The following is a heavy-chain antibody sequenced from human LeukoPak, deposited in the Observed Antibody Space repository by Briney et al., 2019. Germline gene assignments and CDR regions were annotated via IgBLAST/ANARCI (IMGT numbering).Heavy chain of an antibody. Sequence: SETLSLTCTVSGGSISSYYWSWVRQPPGKGLEWIGFVYYTGSTNYSPSLKSRVTISVDTSKNQFSLKLRSVTAADTAVYYCARDRELLRGELAFDIWGQGTMVTVSS. J-gene: IGHJ3*02. CDR3: ARDRELLRGELAFDI. CDR2: VYYTGST. D-gene: IGHD1-26*01. V-gene: IGHV4-59*01. CDR1: GGSISSYY.